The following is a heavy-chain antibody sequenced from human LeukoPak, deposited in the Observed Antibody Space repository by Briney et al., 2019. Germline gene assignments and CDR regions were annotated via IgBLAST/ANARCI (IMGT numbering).Heavy chain of an antibody. CDR3: AKDIPEQYYDFWSGYSHDAFDI. J-gene: IGHJ3*02. V-gene: IGHV3-23*01. CDR1: GFTFSIYA. CDR2: ISGSGGST. D-gene: IGHD3-3*01. Sequence: GGSLRLSCAASGFTFSIYAISWVRQAPGKGLEWVSAISGSGGSTYYADSVKGRFTISRDNSKNTLYLQMNSLRAEDTAVYYCAKDIPEQYYDFWSGYSHDAFDIWGQGTMVTVSS.